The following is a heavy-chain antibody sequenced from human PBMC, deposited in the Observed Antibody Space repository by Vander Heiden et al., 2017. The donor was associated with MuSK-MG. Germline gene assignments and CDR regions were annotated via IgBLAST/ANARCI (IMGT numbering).Heavy chain of an antibody. CDR1: GFTFSSYG. D-gene: IGHD6-13*01. V-gene: IGHV3-30*02. CDR2: IRYDGSNN. J-gene: IGHJ4*02. Sequence: QVQLLESGGGVVQPGGYLRLSCAASGFTFSSYGMHWVRQAPGKGLEWVAVIRYDGSNNYYADSVKGRFTISRDNSKNTLYLKMNSLSAEDTAVYYCAKDRERYSSRWPPFDYWGQGTLVTVSS. CDR3: AKDRERYSSRWPPFDY.